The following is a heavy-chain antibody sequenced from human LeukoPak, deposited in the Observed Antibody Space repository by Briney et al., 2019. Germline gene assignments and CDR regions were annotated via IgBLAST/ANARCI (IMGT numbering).Heavy chain of an antibody. CDR3: ARGLGSSWLFRADYYYYYGMDV. CDR2: ISAYNGNT. Sequence: ASVTVSCKASGYTFTSYGISWVRQAPGQGLEWMGWISAYNGNTNYAQKLQGRVTMTTDTSTSTAYMELRSLRSDDTAVYYCARGLGSSWLFRADYYYYYGMDVWGQGTTVTVSS. D-gene: IGHD6-13*01. J-gene: IGHJ6*02. V-gene: IGHV1-18*01. CDR1: GYTFTSYG.